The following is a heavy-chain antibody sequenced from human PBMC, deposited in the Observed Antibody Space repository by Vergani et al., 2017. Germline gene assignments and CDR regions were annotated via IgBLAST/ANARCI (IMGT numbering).Heavy chain of an antibody. CDR1: GGSFSGYY. V-gene: IGHV4-34*01. CDR2: INHSGST. CDR3: ARDDRTYGSGGDY. D-gene: IGHD3-10*01. Sequence: QVQLQQWGAGLLKPSETLSLTCAVYGGSFSGYYWSWIRQPPGKGLERIGEINHSGSTNYNPSLKSRVTISVDKSKNQFSLKLSPVTAADTAVYYCARDDRTYGSGGDYWGQGTLVTVSS. J-gene: IGHJ4*02.